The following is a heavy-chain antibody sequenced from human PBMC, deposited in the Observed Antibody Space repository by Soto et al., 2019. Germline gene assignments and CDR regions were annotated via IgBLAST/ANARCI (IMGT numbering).Heavy chain of an antibody. J-gene: IGHJ5*02. CDR1: GGSISSYY. Sequence: SETLSLTCTVSGGSISSYYWSWIRQPPGKGLEWIGYIYYSGSTNYNPSLKSRVTISVDTSKNQFSLKLSSVTAADTAVYYCARVYCSSTSCYTWWLDHWGKGTLVTVSS. CDR2: IYYSGST. D-gene: IGHD2-2*02. CDR3: ARVYCSSTSCYTWWLDH. V-gene: IGHV4-59*01.